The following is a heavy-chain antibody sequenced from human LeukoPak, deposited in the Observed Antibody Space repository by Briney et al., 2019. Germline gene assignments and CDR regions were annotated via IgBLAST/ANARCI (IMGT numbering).Heavy chain of an antibody. J-gene: IGHJ6*02. Sequence: GASVKVSCKASGYTFTSYGIRWVRQAPGQGLEWMGWISAYNGNTNYAQKFQGRVTMTRDTSISTAYMELSRLRSDDTAVYYCARDSSGYPVYYYGMDVWGQGTTVTVSS. CDR3: ARDSSGYPVYYYGMDV. D-gene: IGHD3-22*01. CDR2: ISAYNGNT. V-gene: IGHV1-18*01. CDR1: GYTFTSYG.